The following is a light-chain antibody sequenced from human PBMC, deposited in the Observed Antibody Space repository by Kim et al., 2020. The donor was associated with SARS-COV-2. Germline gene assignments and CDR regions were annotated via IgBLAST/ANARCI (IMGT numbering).Light chain of an antibody. Sequence: SVSPGEKATRSCRASQSVSTNVAWYQQKPGQAPRLLMYGTSTRATGIPGRFSGSGSGTEFTLTISSLQSEDFAVYYCQQYNNFRTFGQGTKVEIK. CDR2: GTS. CDR3: QQYNNFRT. J-gene: IGKJ1*01. CDR1: QSVSTN. V-gene: IGKV3-15*01.